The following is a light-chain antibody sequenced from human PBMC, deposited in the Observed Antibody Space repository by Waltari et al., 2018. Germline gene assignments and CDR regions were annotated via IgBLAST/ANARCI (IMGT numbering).Light chain of an antibody. CDR3: LVWHSTTDHHGV. CDR2: YAS. J-gene: IGLJ2*01. Sequence: SYVVTQSPSVSVAPGETARITCGGDNIGSKSVHWYQQRPGQAPVLVISYASDRPSGIPGRFSGSNSGNTATLTISWVEADDEADYYCLVWHSTTDHHGVFGGGTKLTVL. CDR1: NIGSKS. V-gene: IGLV3-21*04.